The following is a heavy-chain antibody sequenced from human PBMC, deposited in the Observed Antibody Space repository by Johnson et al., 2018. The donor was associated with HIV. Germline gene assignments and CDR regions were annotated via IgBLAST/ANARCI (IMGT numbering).Heavy chain of an antibody. Sequence: QVQLVESGGGVVQPGRSLKVSCAASGFTFSSYDMHWFRQPPGKGLEWVAVISYDGSNKYSLDSVKGRFTISRDNSKNTLYLQMNSLRTEDTAVYYFAKAHCPGCDGFDIWGQGTMVTVSS. CDR3: AKAHCPGCDGFDI. D-gene: IGHD2-21*01. V-gene: IGHV3-30*18. J-gene: IGHJ3*02. CDR1: GFTFSSYD. CDR2: ISYDGSNK.